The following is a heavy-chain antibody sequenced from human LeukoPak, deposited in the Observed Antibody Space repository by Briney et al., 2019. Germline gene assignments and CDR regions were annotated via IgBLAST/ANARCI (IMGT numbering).Heavy chain of an antibody. J-gene: IGHJ5*02. Sequence: GESLKISCKGSGYNFVNNWIGWVRQMPGKGLEWMAIIYPADSNTKYSPSFQGQVTISADQSINTAFLQWSSLKASDTAMYYCVRSPACSSDTCYPNWFDPWGQGTLVIVSS. D-gene: IGHD2-2*01. CDR2: IYPADSNT. CDR1: GYNFVNNW. V-gene: IGHV5-51*01. CDR3: VRSPACSSDTCYPNWFDP.